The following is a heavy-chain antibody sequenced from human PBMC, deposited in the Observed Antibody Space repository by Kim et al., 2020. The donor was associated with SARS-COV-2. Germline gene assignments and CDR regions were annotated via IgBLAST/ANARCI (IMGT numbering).Heavy chain of an antibody. D-gene: IGHD3-16*01. V-gene: IGHV1-46*01. Sequence: SYPQKFQGRVTMTRDTSTSTVYMGLSSLRSEDTAVYYCAREGPNTYYFDYWGQGTLVTVSS. CDR3: AREGPNTYYFDY. J-gene: IGHJ4*02.